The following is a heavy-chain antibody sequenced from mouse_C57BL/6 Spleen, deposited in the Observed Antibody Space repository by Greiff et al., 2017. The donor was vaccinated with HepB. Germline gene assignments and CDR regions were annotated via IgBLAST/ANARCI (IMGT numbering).Heavy chain of an antibody. CDR2: INPSNGGT. CDR1: GYTFTSYW. Sequence: QVHVKQPGTELVKPGASVKLSCKASGYTFTSYWMHWVKQRPGQGLEWIGNINPSNGGTNYNEKFKSKATLTVDKSSSTAYMQLSSLTSEDSAVYYCAREEDDYDGAWFAYWGQGTLVTVSA. V-gene: IGHV1-53*01. CDR3: AREEDDYDGAWFAY. J-gene: IGHJ3*01. D-gene: IGHD2-4*01.